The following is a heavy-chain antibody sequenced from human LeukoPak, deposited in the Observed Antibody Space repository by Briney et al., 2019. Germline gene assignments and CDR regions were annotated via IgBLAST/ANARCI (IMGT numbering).Heavy chain of an antibody. CDR1: GFTFNSHA. J-gene: IGHJ6*02. CDR2: ITGSGGST. CDR3: AKDGGGSLEWLPPMDV. Sequence: GGSLRLSCAASGFTFNSHAMGLVRQAPGKGLEWVSSITGSGGSTYYGDSVKGRFTISRDNSKNTLYLQMNSLRAEDTAVYYCAKDGGGSLEWLPPMDVWGQGTTVTVSS. D-gene: IGHD3-3*01. V-gene: IGHV3-23*01.